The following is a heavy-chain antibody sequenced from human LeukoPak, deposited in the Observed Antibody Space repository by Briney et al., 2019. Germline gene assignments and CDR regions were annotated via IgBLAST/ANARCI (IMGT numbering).Heavy chain of an antibody. J-gene: IGHJ4*02. CDR3: ARAVAGYYFDY. CDR2: IYSGGTT. V-gene: IGHV3-53*01. D-gene: IGHD6-19*01. CDR1: GFTVSSNY. Sequence: GGSLRLSCAASGFTVSSNYMSWVRQAPGKGLEWVSIIYSGGTTYYADSVKGRFTISRGSSKNTLSLQMNSLRAEDTAMYYCARAVAGYYFDYWGQGTLVTVSS.